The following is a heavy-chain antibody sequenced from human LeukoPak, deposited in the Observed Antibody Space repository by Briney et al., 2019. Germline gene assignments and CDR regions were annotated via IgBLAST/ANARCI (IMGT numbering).Heavy chain of an antibody. Sequence: SETLSLTCTVSGYSISSGYYWGWIRQPPGKGLEWIGEINRSGIANYNPSLKGRLTMSADMSKNQFSLNLPSVTAADTAVYFCARGRKYYDILTGSYRPSHYFYMDVWGNGTTVTVSS. V-gene: IGHV4-38-2*02. CDR3: ARGRKYYDILTGSYRPSHYFYMDV. D-gene: IGHD3-9*01. J-gene: IGHJ6*03. CDR1: GYSISSGYY. CDR2: INRSGIA.